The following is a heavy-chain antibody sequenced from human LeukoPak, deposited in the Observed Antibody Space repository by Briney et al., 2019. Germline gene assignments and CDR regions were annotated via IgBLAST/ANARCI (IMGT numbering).Heavy chain of an antibody. CDR1: GGSISSGSYY. J-gene: IGHJ6*02. CDR2: LYYGGAT. Sequence: SETLSLTCTVSGGSISSGSYYWRWIRQHPGKGLECIGFLYYGGATYYNPSLKSRVAISVDASKNQFSLKVSSVTAADTAVYYCASLGYFSYGVDVWGQGTTVTVSS. V-gene: IGHV4-31*03. D-gene: IGHD3-16*01. CDR3: ASLGYFSYGVDV.